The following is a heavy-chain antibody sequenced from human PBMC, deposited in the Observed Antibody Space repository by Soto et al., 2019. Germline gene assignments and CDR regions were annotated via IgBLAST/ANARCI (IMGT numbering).Heavy chain of an antibody. V-gene: IGHV3-48*02. CDR2: ISSSSSTI. D-gene: IGHD3-3*01. CDR3: ARDSRLGDFWSGYYGDYYGMDV. CDR1: GFTFSSYS. J-gene: IGHJ6*02. Sequence: GGSLRLSCAASGFTFSSYSMNWVRQAPGKGLEWVSYISSSSSTIYYADSVKGRFTIFRDNAKNSLYLQMNSLRDEDTAVYYCARDSRLGDFWSGYYGDYYGMDVWGQGTTVTVSS.